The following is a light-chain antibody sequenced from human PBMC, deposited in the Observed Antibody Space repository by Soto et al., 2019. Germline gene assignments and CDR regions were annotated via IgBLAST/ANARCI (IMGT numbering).Light chain of an antibody. J-gene: IGLJ1*01. CDR1: SSDVGGYAY. CDR3: SSYAGSNSYV. Sequence: QSVLTQPPSASGSPGQSVTISCTGSSSDVGGYAYVSWYQQCPGKAPKLIIYNVNKRPSGVPDRFSGSKSGNTASLTVSGLQADDEADYYCSSYAGSNSYVFGTGTKLTVL. CDR2: NVN. V-gene: IGLV2-8*01.